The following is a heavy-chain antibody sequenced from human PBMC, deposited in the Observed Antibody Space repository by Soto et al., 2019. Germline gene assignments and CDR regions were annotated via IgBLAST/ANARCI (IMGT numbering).Heavy chain of an antibody. CDR2: ISSNGGST. CDR3: VKQRYSGYDRALLFDY. J-gene: IGHJ4*02. CDR1: GFTFSSYA. Sequence: QLGGPLRLSCSASGFTFSSYAMHWVRQAPGKGLEYVSAISSNGGSTYYADSVKGRFTISRDNSKNTLYLQMSSLRAEDTAVYYCVKQRYSGYDRALLFDYWGQGTLVTVSS. D-gene: IGHD5-12*01. V-gene: IGHV3-64D*09.